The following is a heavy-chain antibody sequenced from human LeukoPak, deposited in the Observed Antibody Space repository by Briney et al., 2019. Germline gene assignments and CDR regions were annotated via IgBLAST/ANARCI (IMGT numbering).Heavy chain of an antibody. D-gene: IGHD1-26*01. J-gene: IGHJ4*02. V-gene: IGHV3-23*01. CDR1: GFTFTNYA. CDR2: ISGSGDNT. CDR3: AKGWEKVVASVFVD. Sequence: GGSLRLSCAASGFTFTNYAMSWVRQAPGKGLEWGSTISGSGDNTYYADSVKGRFTNSRDNSKSTLYVQMNSPRAEDTAVYYCAKGWEKVVASVFVDWGQGTLVTVSS.